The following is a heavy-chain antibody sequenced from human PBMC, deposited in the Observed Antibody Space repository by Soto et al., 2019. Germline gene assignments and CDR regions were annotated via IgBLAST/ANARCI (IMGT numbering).Heavy chain of an antibody. D-gene: IGHD2-21*02. J-gene: IGHJ6*02. Sequence: GESLKISCKGSGYSFTSYWIGWVRQMPGKGLEWMGIVYPGDSDTRYSPSFQGQVTISADKSISTAYLQWSSLKASDTAMYYCARFSGSGGDGYYYYGMDVWGQGTTVTVSS. V-gene: IGHV5-51*01. CDR2: VYPGDSDT. CDR1: GYSFTSYW. CDR3: ARFSGSGGDGYYYYGMDV.